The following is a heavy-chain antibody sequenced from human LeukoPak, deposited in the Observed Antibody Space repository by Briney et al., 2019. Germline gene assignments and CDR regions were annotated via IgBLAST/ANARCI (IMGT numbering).Heavy chain of an antibody. CDR3: VREESESYPFDS. D-gene: IGHD1-26*01. V-gene: IGHV3-48*01. CDR2: ISSISRVI. Sequence: GGSLRLSCAASGFTFSDYSMNWVRQAPGKGPEWISYISSISRVIYYADSVEGRFTISRDNAKNSLSLQMNSLRAEDTAVYYCVREESESYPFDSWGQGTLVIVSS. CDR1: GFTFSDYS. J-gene: IGHJ4*02.